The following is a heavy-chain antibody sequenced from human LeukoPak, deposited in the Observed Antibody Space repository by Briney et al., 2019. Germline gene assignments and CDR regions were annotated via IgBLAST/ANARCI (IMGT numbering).Heavy chain of an antibody. J-gene: IGHJ4*02. CDR3: AKEGVTMVRGIIDY. D-gene: IGHD3-10*01. Sequence: GGSLRLSCAASGFTFSNAWMSWVRQAPGKGLEWVSAISGSGGSTYYADSVKGRFTISRDNSKNTLYLQMNSLRAEDTAVYYCAKEGVTMVRGIIDYWGQGTLVTVSS. CDR2: ISGSGGST. CDR1: GFTFSNAW. V-gene: IGHV3-23*01.